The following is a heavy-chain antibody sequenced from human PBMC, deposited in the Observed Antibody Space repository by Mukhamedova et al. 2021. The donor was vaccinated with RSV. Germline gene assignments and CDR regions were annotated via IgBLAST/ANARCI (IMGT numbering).Heavy chain of an antibody. D-gene: IGHD3-10*01. J-gene: IGHJ6*03. Sequence: GLEWMGWISAYNGNTNYAQKLQGRVTTTTDTSTSTAYMELRSLRSDDTAVYYCAREGYQLLWFGELNYHYYYMDVWGQGTTVTV. V-gene: IGHV1-18*01. CDR3: AREGYQLLWFGELNYHYYYMDV. CDR2: ISAYNGNT.